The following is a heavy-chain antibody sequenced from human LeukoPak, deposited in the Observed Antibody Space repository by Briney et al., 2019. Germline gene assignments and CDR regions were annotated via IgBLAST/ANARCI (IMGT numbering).Heavy chain of an antibody. V-gene: IGHV3-7*01. CDR2: IKHDGSEQ. CDR3: ARSPTYYDFWSGYKFIDY. Sequence: GGSLRLSCAASGFTFSSYAMSWVRQAPGKGLEWVANIKHDGSEQYYVDSVKGRFTISRHNAKNSLYLQMNSLRVEDTAVYYCARSPTYYDFWSGYKFIDYWGQGTLVTVSS. J-gene: IGHJ4*02. D-gene: IGHD3-3*01. CDR1: GFTFSSYA.